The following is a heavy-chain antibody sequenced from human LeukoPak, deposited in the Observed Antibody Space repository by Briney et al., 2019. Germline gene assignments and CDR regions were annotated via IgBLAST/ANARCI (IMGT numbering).Heavy chain of an antibody. V-gene: IGHV1-69*06. CDR2: IIPIFGTA. CDR3: ARGPYGDYGLGMDV. CDR1: GGTFSSYA. J-gene: IGHJ6*04. Sequence: SVKVSRKASGGTFSSYAISWVRQAPGQGLEWMGGIIPIFGTANYAQKFQGRVTITADKSTSTAYMELSSLRSEDTAVYYCARGPYGDYGLGMDVWGKGTTVTVSS. D-gene: IGHD4-17*01.